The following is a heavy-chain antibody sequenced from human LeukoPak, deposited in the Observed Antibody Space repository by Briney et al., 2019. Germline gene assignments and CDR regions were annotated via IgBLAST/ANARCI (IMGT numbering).Heavy chain of an antibody. CDR1: GFTLSSFA. CDR2: ISGSGGST. J-gene: IGHJ6*04. D-gene: IGHD3-9*01. Sequence: PGGSLRLSCAASGFTLSSFAMNWVRQAPGKGLEWVSAISGSGGSTFYADSVKGRFTISRDNAKNTLYLQMNSLRAEDTAVYYCARGDDILTAYYYYYGMDVWGKGTTVTVSS. V-gene: IGHV3-23*01. CDR3: ARGDDILTAYYYYYGMDV.